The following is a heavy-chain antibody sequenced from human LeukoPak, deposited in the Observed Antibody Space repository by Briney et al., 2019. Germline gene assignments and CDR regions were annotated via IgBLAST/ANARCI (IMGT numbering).Heavy chain of an antibody. CDR2: VSGSGT. J-gene: IGHJ4*02. CDR1: EFPFGINA. Sequence: QPGGSLRLSSAAREFPFGINAMSWVRQAPGEGLELGSKVSGSGTYYADSVKGRFTISRDNSKNTLYLQMISLRAADTGVYYCASCTGNYRGPSHYWGQGTLVTVSS. D-gene: IGHD3-10*02. V-gene: IGHV3-23*01. CDR3: ASCTGNYRGPSHY.